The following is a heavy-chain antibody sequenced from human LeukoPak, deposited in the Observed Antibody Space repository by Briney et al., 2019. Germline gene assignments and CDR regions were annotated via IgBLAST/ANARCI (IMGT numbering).Heavy chain of an antibody. CDR3: ALGGSSCDY. D-gene: IGHD6-13*01. Sequence: GGSLRLSCAASGFTFSNYGMHWVRQAPGKGLEWVAVISYDGSNKYYADSVKGRFTISRDNSENTLYLQMNSLRAEDTAVYYCALGGSSCDYWGQGTLVTVSS. CDR2: ISYDGSNK. V-gene: IGHV3-30*03. CDR1: GFTFSNYG. J-gene: IGHJ4*02.